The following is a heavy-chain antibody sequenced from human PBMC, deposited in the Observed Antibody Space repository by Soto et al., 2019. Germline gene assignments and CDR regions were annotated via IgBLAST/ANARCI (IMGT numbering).Heavy chain of an antibody. V-gene: IGHV3-23*01. D-gene: IGHD1-26*01. CDR2: ISDGGDLT. CDR1: GFAFISHP. Sequence: PGGSLRLSCAASGFAFISHPMSWVRQAPERGLEWVSGISDGGDLTYNADSVKGRFTISRDNSKNTLYLQMNSLRAEDTAVYYCARDSGSHYYYYYGMDVWGQGTTVTVSS. J-gene: IGHJ6*02. CDR3: ARDSGSHYYYYYGMDV.